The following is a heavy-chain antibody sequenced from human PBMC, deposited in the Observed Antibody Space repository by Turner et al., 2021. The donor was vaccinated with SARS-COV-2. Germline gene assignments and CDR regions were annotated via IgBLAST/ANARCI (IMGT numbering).Heavy chain of an antibody. V-gene: IGHV3-30-3*01. J-gene: IGHJ3*02. CDR2: ISFDGSNE. Sequence: QVQLVGSGGGVVQPGLSLRLSCPASGFTFSGYAMQWVRQAPGKGLEWVALISFDGSNEYYADSVKGRFTISRDNSKNTLYLQMNSLRAEDTSVYYCARAYSGSYFGAFDIWGQGTMVTISS. D-gene: IGHD1-26*01. CDR1: GFTFSGYA. CDR3: ARAYSGSYFGAFDI.